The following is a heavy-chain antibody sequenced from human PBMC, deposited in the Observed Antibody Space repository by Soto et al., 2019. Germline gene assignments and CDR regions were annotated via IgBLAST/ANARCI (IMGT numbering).Heavy chain of an antibody. CDR3: ARVSYGDYGLRFYYFDY. CDR1: GFTFSSYS. V-gene: IGHV3-48*01. D-gene: IGHD4-17*01. J-gene: IGHJ4*02. Sequence: GGSLRLSCAASGFTFSSYSMNWVRQAPGKGLEWVSYISSSSSTIYYADSVKGRFTISRDNAKNSLYLQMNSLRAEDTAVYYCARVSYGDYGLRFYYFDYWGQGTLVTVSS. CDR2: ISSSSSTI.